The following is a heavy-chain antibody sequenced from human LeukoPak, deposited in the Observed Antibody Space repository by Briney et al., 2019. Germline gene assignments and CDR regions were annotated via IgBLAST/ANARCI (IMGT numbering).Heavy chain of an antibody. CDR3: ARVSGDYSMPFDY. Sequence: ASVKVSCKASGYTFTRYFMHWVRQAPGQGLEWMGIINPSGGSTTYAQKFQGRVTMTRDMSPSTVYMELSSLRSKDTAVYYCARVSGDYSMPFDYWGQGTLVTVSS. CDR1: GYTFTRYF. D-gene: IGHD2/OR15-2a*01. CDR2: INPSGGST. V-gene: IGHV1-46*01. J-gene: IGHJ4*02.